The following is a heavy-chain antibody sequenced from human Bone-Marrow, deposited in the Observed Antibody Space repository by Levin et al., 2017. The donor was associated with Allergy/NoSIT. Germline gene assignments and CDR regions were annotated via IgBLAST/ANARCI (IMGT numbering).Heavy chain of an antibody. Sequence: GSLRLSCAVSGLSVTRDYMSWVRQAPGKGLEWISVLYNGDDTYYTDSVRGRFTISRDSSKNTLHLQMNNLRAEDTAVYYCVRDEGPGKYTYGELDYWGQGTLVTVSS. CDR1: GLSVTRDY. CDR2: LYNGDDT. V-gene: IGHV3-66*01. J-gene: IGHJ4*02. D-gene: IGHD5-18*01. CDR3: VRDEGPGKYTYGELDY.